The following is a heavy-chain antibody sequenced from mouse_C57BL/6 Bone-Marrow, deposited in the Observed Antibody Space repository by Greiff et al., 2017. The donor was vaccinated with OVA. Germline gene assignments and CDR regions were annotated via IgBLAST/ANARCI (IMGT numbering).Heavy chain of an antibody. CDR1: GYTFTSYW. Sequence: VQLQQPGAELVMPGASVKLSCKASGYTFTSYWMHWVKQRPGQGLEWIGEIDPSDSYTNYNQKFKGKSTLTVDKSSSTAYMQLSSLTSEDSAVYYCARTYYYGSSYSYYFDYWGQGTTLTVSS. V-gene: IGHV1-69*01. D-gene: IGHD1-1*01. CDR2: IDPSDSYT. CDR3: ARTYYYGSSYSYYFDY. J-gene: IGHJ2*01.